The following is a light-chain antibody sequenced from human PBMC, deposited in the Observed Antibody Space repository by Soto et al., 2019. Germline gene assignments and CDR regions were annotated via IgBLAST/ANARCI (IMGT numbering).Light chain of an antibody. V-gene: IGKV1D-16*01. CDR2: GAS. CDR1: QGIGNW. Sequence: DIQMTQSPSSLSASVGDRVTITCRASQGIGNWVAWYQQKSEKAPKALIYGASDLQAGVPSRFRGRGSGTDFTLTISGLLPEDFATYYCQQYKFYPPAFGGGTKVEVK. CDR3: QQYKFYPPA. J-gene: IGKJ4*01.